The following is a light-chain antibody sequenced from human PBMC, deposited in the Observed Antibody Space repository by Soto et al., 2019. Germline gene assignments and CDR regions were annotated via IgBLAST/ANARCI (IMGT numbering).Light chain of an antibody. V-gene: IGKV1-5*03. Sequence: IKIIQSPSTVAASVGDVFAITFGASQSITNRLAWYQQKPGKAPKLLIYKASTLKSGVPSRFSGSGSGTEFTLTISSLQPDDFATYYCQHYNSYSEAFGQGAKVDIK. CDR2: KAS. CDR3: QHYNSYSEA. CDR1: QSITNR. J-gene: IGKJ1*01.